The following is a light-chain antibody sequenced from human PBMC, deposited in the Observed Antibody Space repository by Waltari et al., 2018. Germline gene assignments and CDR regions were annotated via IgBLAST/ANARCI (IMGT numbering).Light chain of an antibody. CDR3: QQYNSYST. V-gene: IGKV1-5*03. CDR1: QSISSW. J-gene: IGKJ1*01. Sequence: DIQMTQSPSTLSASVGDRVNITCRASQSISSWFACYQQKPGKAPKLLIYKASSLESGVPSRFSGSGSGTEFTLTISSLQPDDFSTYYCQQYNSYSTFGQGTKVEIK. CDR2: KAS.